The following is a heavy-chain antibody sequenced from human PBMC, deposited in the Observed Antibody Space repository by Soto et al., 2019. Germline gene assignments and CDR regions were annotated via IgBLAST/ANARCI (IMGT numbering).Heavy chain of an antibody. Sequence: EAQLLQSGGGLVQPGGSRTLSCAASGFTFSNYAMSWVRQAPGMGLEWVSAISGGGGSTYYADSVKGRFTISRDNSKNTLYLQMNSLRAEDTAVYYCAKSRLLWFGEYPAYYYYGMDVWGQGSTVTVSS. V-gene: IGHV3-23*01. CDR2: ISGGGGST. CDR1: GFTFSNYA. CDR3: AKSRLLWFGEYPAYYYYGMDV. J-gene: IGHJ6*02. D-gene: IGHD3-10*01.